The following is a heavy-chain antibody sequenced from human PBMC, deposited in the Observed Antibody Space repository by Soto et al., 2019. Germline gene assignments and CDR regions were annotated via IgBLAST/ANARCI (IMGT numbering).Heavy chain of an antibody. Sequence: PSETLSLTCSVSGGSITSRSYYWDWIRQPPGKGLEWIGSVYHDGSTNYNPSLRNRVNMSVDTSKNEFSLRLTSVTAADTAVYYCARGTVAAAGKLVRRDYYYYGMDVWGQGTTVTVSS. J-gene: IGHJ6*02. D-gene: IGHD6-13*01. CDR2: VYHDGST. CDR1: GGSITSRSYY. V-gene: IGHV4-39*01. CDR3: ARGTVAAAGKLVRRDYYYYGMDV.